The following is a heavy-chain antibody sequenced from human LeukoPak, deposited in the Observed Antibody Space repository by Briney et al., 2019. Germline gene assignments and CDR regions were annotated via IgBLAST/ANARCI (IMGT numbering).Heavy chain of an antibody. J-gene: IGHJ5*02. V-gene: IGHV3-11*01. CDR1: GFTFSDYY. CDR2: ISSSGGTI. CDR3: ARDITNLLNWFDP. Sequence: GGSLRLSCAASGFTFSDYYMSWIRQAPGKGLEWVSYISSSGGTIYYADSVKGRFTISRDNAKNSLYLQMHSLTAEDTAVYYCARDITNLLNWFDPWGQGTWSPSPQ. D-gene: IGHD1-14*01.